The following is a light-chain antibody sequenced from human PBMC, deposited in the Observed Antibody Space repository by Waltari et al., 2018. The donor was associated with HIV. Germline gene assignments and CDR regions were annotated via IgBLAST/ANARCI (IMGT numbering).Light chain of an antibody. V-gene: IGKV1-5*03. J-gene: IGKJ1*01. CDR1: QSISSW. CDR3: QHYNTYPWT. CDR2: KAS. Sequence: DIQMTQSPSTLSASVGDRVPITCRASQSISSWLARYQQKPGKAPKLLIYKASSLETGVPSRFSGSGSGTEFTLTISSLQPDDCATYYCQHYNTYPWTFGQGTKVEIK.